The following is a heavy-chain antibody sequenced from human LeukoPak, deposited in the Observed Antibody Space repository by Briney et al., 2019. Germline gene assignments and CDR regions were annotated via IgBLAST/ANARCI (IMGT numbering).Heavy chain of an antibody. CDR3: ARDPAGMTVSGVAEYNYGMDV. D-gene: IGHD3-3*01. CDR1: GFTFNFYT. J-gene: IGHJ6*02. CDR2: ISGSSTYI. Sequence: PGGSLRLSCAASGFTFNFYTINWVRQAPGKGLEWASSISGSSTYIYYADSVKGRFTISRDNAKNSVSLQMNSLTVEDTAVYYCARDPAGMTVSGVAEYNYGMDVWGQGTTVTVSS. V-gene: IGHV3-21*01.